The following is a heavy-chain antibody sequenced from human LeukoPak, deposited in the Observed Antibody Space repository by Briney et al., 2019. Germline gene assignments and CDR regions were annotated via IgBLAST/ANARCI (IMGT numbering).Heavy chain of an antibody. CDR1: GYTFTSYG. CDR3: ARDDALVATGSFDY. V-gene: IGHV1-18*01. Sequence: ASVKVPCKASGYTFTSYGINWVRQAPGQGLEWMGWISAYNGNTNYAQKLQGRVTMTTDTSTSTAYMELGSLRSDDTAVYYCARDDALVATGSFDYWGQGTLVTVSS. D-gene: IGHD5-12*01. CDR2: ISAYNGNT. J-gene: IGHJ4*02.